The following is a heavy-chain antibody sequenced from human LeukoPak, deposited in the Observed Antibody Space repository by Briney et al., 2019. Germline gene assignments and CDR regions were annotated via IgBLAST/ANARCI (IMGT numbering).Heavy chain of an antibody. D-gene: IGHD5-12*01. CDR1: GYTFTSYD. J-gene: IGHJ4*02. CDR3: ARGSKRWLQFGY. V-gene: IGHV1-8*01. Sequence: GASVKVSCKASGYTFTSYDINWVRQATGQGLEWMGWMNPNSGNTGYAQKFQGRVTMTRNTSISTAYMELSSLRSEDTAVYYCARGSKRWLQFGYWGQGTLVTVSS. CDR2: MNPNSGNT.